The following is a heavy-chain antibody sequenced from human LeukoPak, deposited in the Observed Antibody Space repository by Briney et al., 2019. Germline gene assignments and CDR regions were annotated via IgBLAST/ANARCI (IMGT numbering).Heavy chain of an antibody. CDR1: GGTFNNYT. D-gene: IGHD3-10*01. CDR2: IIPIFGTA. V-gene: IGHV1-69*06. J-gene: IGHJ4*02. CDR3: AAKYYYGSGSYPPAFDY. Sequence: SVKVSCKASGGTFNNYTISWVRQAPGQGLEWMGGIIPIFGTANYAQKFQGRVTITADKSTSTAYMELSSLRSEDTAVYYCAAKYYYGSGSYPPAFDYWGQGTLVTVSS.